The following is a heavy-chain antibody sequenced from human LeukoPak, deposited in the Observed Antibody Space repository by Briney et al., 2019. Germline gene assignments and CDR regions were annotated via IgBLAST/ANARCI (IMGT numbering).Heavy chain of an antibody. CDR1: GGFISSRSSY. V-gene: IGHV4-61*02. CDR3: ARGDSGYYSDAFDL. J-gene: IGHJ3*01. Sequence: SETLSLTCTVSGGFISSRSSYWSWIRQPADKGLEWIGRIYTSGSTNYNPSLKSRVTISLDTSKNHFSLKLNSVTAANTAVYYCARGDSGYYSDAFDLWGRGTMVTVSS. CDR2: IYTSGST. D-gene: IGHD3-22*01.